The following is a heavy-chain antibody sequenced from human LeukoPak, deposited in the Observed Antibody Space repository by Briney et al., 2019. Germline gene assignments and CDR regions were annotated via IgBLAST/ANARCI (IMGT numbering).Heavy chain of an antibody. CDR1: GYTFTGYY. J-gene: IGHJ4*02. Sequence: WASVKVSCKASGYTFTGYYMHWVRQAPGQGLEWMGWINPNSGGTNYAQKFQGRVTMTRDTSISTAYMELSRLRSDDTAVYYCAREYSSSSLGVVDYWGQGTLVTVSS. D-gene: IGHD6-6*01. V-gene: IGHV1-2*02. CDR3: AREYSSSSLGVVDY. CDR2: INPNSGGT.